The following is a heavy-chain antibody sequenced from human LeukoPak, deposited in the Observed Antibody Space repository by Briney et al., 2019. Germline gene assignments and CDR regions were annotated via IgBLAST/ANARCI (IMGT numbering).Heavy chain of an antibody. D-gene: IGHD2-15*01. Sequence: ASVKVSCKASGGTFSSYAISWVRQAPGQGLEWMGGIIPIFGTANYAQKFQGRVTITADESTSTAYMGLSSLRSEDTAVYYCARDGAYCSGGSCHDYWGQGTLVTVSS. CDR1: GGTFSSYA. J-gene: IGHJ4*02. V-gene: IGHV1-69*13. CDR3: ARDGAYCSGGSCHDY. CDR2: IIPIFGTA.